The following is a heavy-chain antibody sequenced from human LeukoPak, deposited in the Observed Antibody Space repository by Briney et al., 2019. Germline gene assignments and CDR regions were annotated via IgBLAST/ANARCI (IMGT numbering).Heavy chain of an antibody. CDR1: GGSISTYY. D-gene: IGHD5-12*01. Sequence: SETLSLTCTVSGGSISTYYWSWIRQPPGKGLEWIGYIYYSGSTNYNPSLKSRVTISVDTFKNQFSLKLSSVTAADTAVYYCARPGGYGPLDAFDIWGQGTMVTVSS. CDR3: ARPGGYGPLDAFDI. CDR2: IYYSGST. V-gene: IGHV4-59*01. J-gene: IGHJ3*02.